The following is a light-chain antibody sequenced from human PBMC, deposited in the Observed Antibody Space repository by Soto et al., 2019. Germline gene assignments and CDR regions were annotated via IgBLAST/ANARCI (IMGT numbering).Light chain of an antibody. CDR2: ANS. CDR1: SSNIGAGYD. V-gene: IGLV1-40*01. CDR3: QSYDSSLSAWV. J-gene: IGLJ3*02. Sequence: QSVLTQPPSVSGAPGQRVTISCTESSSNIGAGYDVHWYQQLPGTAPILLIYANSNRPSGVPDRFSGSKSGTSASLAITGLQAEDEADYYCQSYDSSLSAWVFGGGTKLTVL.